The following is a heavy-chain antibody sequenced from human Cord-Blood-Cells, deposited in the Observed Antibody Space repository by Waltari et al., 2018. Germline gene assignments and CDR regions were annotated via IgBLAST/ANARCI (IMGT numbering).Heavy chain of an antibody. CDR3: ARGRGDDILTGYYNFDY. Sequence: QVQLVQSGAEVKKPGASVKVSCKASGYTFTSYYMHWVRQAHGQGLEWMGIINPSGGSTSYAQKFQGRVTMTRDTSTSTVYMELSSLRSEDTAVYYCARGRGDDILTGYYNFDYWGQGTLVTVSS. D-gene: IGHD3-9*01. V-gene: IGHV1-46*01. J-gene: IGHJ4*02. CDR2: INPSGGST. CDR1: GYTFTSYY.